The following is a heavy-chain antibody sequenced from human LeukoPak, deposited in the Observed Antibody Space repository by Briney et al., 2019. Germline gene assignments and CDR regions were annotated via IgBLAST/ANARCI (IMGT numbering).Heavy chain of an antibody. J-gene: IGHJ4*02. CDR1: GFTFSSYE. CDR2: ISSSGSTI. CDR3: ARARDYGGNPPLFDY. V-gene: IGHV3-48*03. D-gene: IGHD4-23*01. Sequence: GGSLRLSCAASGFTFSSYEMNWVRQAPGKGLEWVSYISSSGSTIYYADSVKGRFTISRDNAKNSLYLQMNSLRAEDTAVYYCARARDYGGNPPLFDYWGQGTLVTVSS.